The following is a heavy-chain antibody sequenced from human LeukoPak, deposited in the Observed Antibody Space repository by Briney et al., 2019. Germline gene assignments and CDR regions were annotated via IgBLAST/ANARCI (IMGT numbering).Heavy chain of an antibody. V-gene: IGHV1-18*01. D-gene: IGHD3-22*01. Sequence: ASVKVSCKASGGTFSSYAISWVRQAPGQGLEWMGWISAYNGNTNYAQKLQGRVTMTTDTSTSTAYMELRSLRSDDTAVYYCARDYPETYYYDSSGYWDYWGQGTLVTVSS. J-gene: IGHJ4*02. CDR1: GGTFSSYA. CDR2: ISAYNGNT. CDR3: ARDYPETYYYDSSGYWDY.